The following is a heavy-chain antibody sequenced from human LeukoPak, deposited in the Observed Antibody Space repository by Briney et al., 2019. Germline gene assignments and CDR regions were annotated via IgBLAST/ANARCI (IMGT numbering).Heavy chain of an antibody. CDR1: GCTFTSSG. CDR2: ISAYNGNT. J-gene: IGHJ4*01. D-gene: IGHD3-16*01. V-gene: IGHV1-18*01. CDR3: ARDIAMGGPDY. Sequence: ASGKLSCKASGCTFTSSGISWVRRAPGQGLEWMGWISAYNGNTNYAQKLQGRVTMTTDTSTSTAYMELRSLRFDDTAVYYCARDIAMGGPDYWGQGTLVTVSS.